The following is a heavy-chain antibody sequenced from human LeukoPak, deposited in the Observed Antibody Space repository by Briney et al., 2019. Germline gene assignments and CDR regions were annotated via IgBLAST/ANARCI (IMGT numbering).Heavy chain of an antibody. CDR3: AIGYYSDTTGYNPLDH. D-gene: IGHD3-22*01. J-gene: IGHJ4*02. CDR1: GFTFSSYE. Sequence: GGSLRLSCAASGFTFSSYEMNWVRQAPGKGLEWISYISSSGSSMSYADSVKGRFTISRDNAKNSMYLQMTSLRAGDAAVYYCAIGYYSDTTGYNPLDHWGQGTLVTVSS. V-gene: IGHV3-48*03. CDR2: ISSSGSSM.